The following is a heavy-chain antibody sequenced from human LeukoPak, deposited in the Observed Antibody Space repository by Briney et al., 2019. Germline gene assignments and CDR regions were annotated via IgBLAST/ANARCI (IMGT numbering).Heavy chain of an antibody. Sequence: RASETLSLTCAVYGGSFSGYYWSWIRQPPGKGLEWIGEINHSGSTNYNPSLKSRVTISVDTSKNQFSLKLSSVTAADTAVYYCARAGGYNYYYMDVWGKGTTVTVSS. CDR3: ARAGGYNYYYMDV. J-gene: IGHJ6*03. D-gene: IGHD4-23*01. CDR2: INHSGST. CDR1: GGSFSGYY. V-gene: IGHV4-34*01.